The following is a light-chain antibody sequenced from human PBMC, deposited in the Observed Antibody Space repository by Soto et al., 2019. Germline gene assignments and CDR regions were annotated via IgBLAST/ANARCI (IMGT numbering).Light chain of an antibody. J-gene: IGLJ3*02. CDR1: SSDVGGYNY. CDR2: DVS. V-gene: IGLV2-14*01. CDR3: SSYTSSSTLV. Sequence: QSVLTQPASVSGSPGQSITISCTGTSSDVGGYNYVSWYQQHPGKAPKLIIYDVSNRPSGVSNRFSGSKSGNTASLTISGLQDEDDADYYCSSYTSSSTLVFGGGTKLTVL.